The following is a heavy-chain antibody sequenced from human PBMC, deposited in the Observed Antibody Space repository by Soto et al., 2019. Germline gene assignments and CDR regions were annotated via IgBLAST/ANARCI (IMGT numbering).Heavy chain of an antibody. Sequence: ASVKVSCKASGYTFTSYDMNWVRQATGQGLEWMGWMNPNSGNTGYAQKFQGRVTMTRNTSISTAYMELSSLRSEDTAVYYCARGRNSYGHGGFWFDPWGQGTLVTVSS. J-gene: IGHJ5*02. CDR2: MNPNSGNT. CDR1: GYTFTSYD. V-gene: IGHV1-8*01. CDR3: ARGRNSYGHGGFWFDP. D-gene: IGHD5-18*01.